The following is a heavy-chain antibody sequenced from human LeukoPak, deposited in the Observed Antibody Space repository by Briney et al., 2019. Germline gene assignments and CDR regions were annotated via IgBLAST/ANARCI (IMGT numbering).Heavy chain of an antibody. CDR3: AREARSGGSSGFNWFDP. J-gene: IGHJ5*02. V-gene: IGHV1-2*02. CDR2: INPNSGGT. Sequence: ASVKVSCKASGYTFTGYYMHWVRQAPGQGLEWMGWINPNSGGTNYAQKFQGRVTMTRDTSISTAYMELSRLRSDDTAVYYCAREARSGGSSGFNWFDPWGQGTLVTVSP. D-gene: IGHD6-19*01. CDR1: GYTFTGYY.